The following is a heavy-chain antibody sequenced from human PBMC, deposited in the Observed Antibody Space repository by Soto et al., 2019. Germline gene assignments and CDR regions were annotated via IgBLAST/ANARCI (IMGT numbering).Heavy chain of an antibody. CDR3: ARDKASVIRYFDWLPPPYGMDV. CDR2: IIPIFGTA. V-gene: IGHV1-69*13. D-gene: IGHD3-9*01. J-gene: IGHJ6*02. CDR1: GGTFSIYA. Sequence: GGPVKVSCKASGGTFSIYAISWVRQAPGQGLEWMGGIIPIFGTANYAQKFQGRVTITADESTSTAYMELSSLRSEDTAVYYCARDKASVIRYFDWLPPPYGMDVWGQGTTVTVS.